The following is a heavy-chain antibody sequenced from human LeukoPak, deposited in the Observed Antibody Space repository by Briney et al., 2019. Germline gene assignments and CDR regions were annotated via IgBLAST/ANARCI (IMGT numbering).Heavy chain of an antibody. Sequence: ASVKVSCKASGYTFTSYYMHWVRQAPGQGLEWMGIINPSGGSTSYAQKFQGRVTMTTDTSTSTAYMELRSLRSDDTAVYYCARRGYYYDSSGYFDFDYWGQGTLVTVSS. J-gene: IGHJ4*02. CDR1: GYTFTSYY. D-gene: IGHD3-22*01. CDR3: ARRGYYYDSSGYFDFDY. V-gene: IGHV1-46*01. CDR2: INPSGGST.